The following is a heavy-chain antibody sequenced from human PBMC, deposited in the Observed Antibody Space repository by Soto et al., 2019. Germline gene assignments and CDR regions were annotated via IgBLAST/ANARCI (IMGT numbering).Heavy chain of an antibody. J-gene: IGHJ4*02. CDR2: FHFSGST. V-gene: IGHV4-59*01. Sequence: SETLSLTCTVPGGSITGYYWTWLRQSPTNGLEWIGYFHFSGSTKYNPSLESRLTISADTSKNQISLTLSSVTAAATAVYYCARASGYSYGYDDFFDNWGQGTLVTVSS. CDR3: ARASGYSYGYDDFFDN. D-gene: IGHD5-18*01. CDR1: GGSITGYY.